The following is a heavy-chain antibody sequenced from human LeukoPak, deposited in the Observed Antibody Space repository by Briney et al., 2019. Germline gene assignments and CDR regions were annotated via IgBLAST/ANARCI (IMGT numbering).Heavy chain of an antibody. Sequence: SDTLSLTCTVSGASISDYYWSWIRQSAGKGLEWIGRISTTGSTYYNPSFQSRVTMSADPSKTLFFLRLRSVTAADTAVYYCTRSPSTIGWNWGYYFDYWGQGSLVTVSS. D-gene: IGHD3-3*01. CDR2: ISTTGST. CDR3: TRSPSTIGWNWGYYFDY. V-gene: IGHV4-4*07. J-gene: IGHJ4*02. CDR1: GASISDYY.